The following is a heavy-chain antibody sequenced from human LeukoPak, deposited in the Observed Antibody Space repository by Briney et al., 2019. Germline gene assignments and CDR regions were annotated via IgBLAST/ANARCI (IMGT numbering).Heavy chain of an antibody. D-gene: IGHD3-22*01. Sequence: SETLSLTCAVYGGSFSGYYWSWIRQPPGKGLEWIGEINHSGSTNYNPSLKSRVTISVDTSKNQFSLELSSVTAADTAVYYCARGGGSSGSGFDYWGQGTLVTVSS. V-gene: IGHV4-34*01. J-gene: IGHJ4*02. CDR1: GGSFSGYY. CDR3: ARGGGSSGSGFDY. CDR2: INHSGST.